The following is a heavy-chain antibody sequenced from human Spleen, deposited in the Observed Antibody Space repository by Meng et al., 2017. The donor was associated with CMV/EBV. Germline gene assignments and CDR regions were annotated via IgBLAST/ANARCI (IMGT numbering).Heavy chain of an antibody. CDR3: ARDGSSISAVIPNWFDP. V-gene: IGHV4-31*02. CDR1: SISSGGYF. J-gene: IGHJ5*02. CDR2: ISYSGST. D-gene: IGHD4-11*01. Sequence: SISSGGYFWSWIRQHPGKGLEWIGYISYSGSTYYNPSPKSRVTISVDTSKNQFSLKLSSLTAADTAVYYCARDGSSISAVIPNWFDPWGQGTLVTVSS.